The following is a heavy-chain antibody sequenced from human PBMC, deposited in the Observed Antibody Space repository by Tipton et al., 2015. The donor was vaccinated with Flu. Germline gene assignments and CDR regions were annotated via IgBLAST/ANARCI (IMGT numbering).Heavy chain of an antibody. CDR1: GFTFSSYA. J-gene: IGHJ4*02. D-gene: IGHD5-12*01. CDR2: ISDSGGNT. CDR3: AKPYSAYELFYFDC. Sequence: AVSGFTFSSYAMNWVRQAPGKGLEWVATISDSGGNTYYADSVKGRFTISRDNFKDTLFLQMNSLRAEDTAIYYCAKPYSAYELFYFDCWGQGALVTVSS. V-gene: IGHV3-23*01.